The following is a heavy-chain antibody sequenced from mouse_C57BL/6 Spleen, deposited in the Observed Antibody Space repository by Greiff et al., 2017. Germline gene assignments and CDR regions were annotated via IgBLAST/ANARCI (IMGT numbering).Heavy chain of an antibody. Sequence: EVQGVESGGGLVQPGGSLSLSCAASGFTFTDYYMSWVRQPPGKALEWLGFIRNKANGYTTEYSASVKGRFTISRDNSQSILYLQMNALRAEDSATYYCARSPFITTVVARYYAMDYWGQGTSVTVSS. J-gene: IGHJ4*01. D-gene: IGHD1-1*01. CDR3: ARSPFITTVVARYYAMDY. CDR2: IRNKANGYTT. CDR1: GFTFTDYY. V-gene: IGHV7-3*01.